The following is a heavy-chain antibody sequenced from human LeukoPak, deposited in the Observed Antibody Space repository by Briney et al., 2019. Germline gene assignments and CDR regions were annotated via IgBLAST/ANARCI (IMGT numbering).Heavy chain of an antibody. V-gene: IGHV4-59*01. J-gene: IGHJ4*02. CDR1: GGSISSYY. CDR2: IYYSGST. CDR3: ARRVGGLAYYFDY. D-gene: IGHD2-15*01. Sequence: SETLSLTCTVSGGSISSYYWSWIRQPPGKGLEWIGYIYYSGSTNYNPSLKSRVTISVDTSKNQFSLKLSSVTAADTAVYYCARRVGGLAYYFDYWGQGTLVTVSS.